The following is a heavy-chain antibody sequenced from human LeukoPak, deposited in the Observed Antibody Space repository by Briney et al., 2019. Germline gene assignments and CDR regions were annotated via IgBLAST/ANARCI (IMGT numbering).Heavy chain of an antibody. CDR2: IYGGDNT. Sequence: GGSLRLSCAASGFTVSSSYMNWVRQAPGKGLEWVLAIYGGDNTYYADSVKDRFTISRDNSKNTLYLRMNSLRADDTAVYFCARDIVMWGQGALVTVSS. V-gene: IGHV3-66*01. D-gene: IGHD2/OR15-2a*01. J-gene: IGHJ4*02. CDR3: ARDIVM. CDR1: GFTVSSSY.